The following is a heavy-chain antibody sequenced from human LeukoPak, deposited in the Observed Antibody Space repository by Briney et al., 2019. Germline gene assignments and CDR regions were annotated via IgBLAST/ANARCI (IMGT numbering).Heavy chain of an antibody. CDR3: ARGRIAVAGTSWFDP. CDR2: IYYSGST. J-gene: IGHJ5*02. CDR1: GGSISSGGYY. V-gene: IGHV4-31*03. Sequence: SETLSLTCTVSGGSISSGGYYWSCIRQHPGKGLECIGYIYYSGSTYYNPSLKSRVTISVDTSKNQFSLKLSSVTAADTAVYYCARGRIAVAGTSWFDPWGQGTLVTVSS. D-gene: IGHD6-19*01.